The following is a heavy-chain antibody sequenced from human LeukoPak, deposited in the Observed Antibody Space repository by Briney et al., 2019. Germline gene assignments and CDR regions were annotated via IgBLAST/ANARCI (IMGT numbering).Heavy chain of an antibody. CDR1: GGSISSYY. D-gene: IGHD5-18*01. CDR3: ARDRGYSYGWFSPDAFDI. J-gene: IGHJ3*02. Sequence: SETLSLTCTVSGGSISSYYWSRIRQPAGKGLEWIGRIYTSGSTNYNPSLKSRVTMSVDTSKNQFSLKLSSVTAADTAVYYCARDRGYSYGWFSPDAFDIWGQGTMVTVSS. V-gene: IGHV4-4*07. CDR2: IYTSGST.